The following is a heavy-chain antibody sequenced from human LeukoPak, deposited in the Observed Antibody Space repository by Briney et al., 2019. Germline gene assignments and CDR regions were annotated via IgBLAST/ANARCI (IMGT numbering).Heavy chain of an antibody. V-gene: IGHV3-23*01. CDR2: ISGSGGST. J-gene: IGHJ6*03. D-gene: IGHD3-10*01. CDR3: ARGGYYGSGSPPGDGDYYYYYMDV. CDR1: GFTFSSYA. Sequence: PGGSLRLSRAASGFTFSSYAMSWVRQASGKGLEWVSAISGSGGSTYYADSVKGRFTISRDNSKNTLYLQMNSLRAEDTAVYYCARGGYYGSGSPPGDGDYYYYYMDVWGKGTTVTASS.